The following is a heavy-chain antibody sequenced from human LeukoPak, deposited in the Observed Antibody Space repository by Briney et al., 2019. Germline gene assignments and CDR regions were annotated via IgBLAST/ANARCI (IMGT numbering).Heavy chain of an antibody. Sequence: PGGSLRLSCAASGFTFSSYAMHWVRQAPGKGLEWVAVISYDGSNKYYADSVKGRFTISRDNSKNTLYLQMNSLRAEDTAVYYCARPYSGYDFYFDYWGQGTLVTVSS. CDR3: ARPYSGYDFYFDY. D-gene: IGHD5-12*01. V-gene: IGHV3-30-3*01. CDR1: GFTFSSYA. J-gene: IGHJ4*02. CDR2: ISYDGSNK.